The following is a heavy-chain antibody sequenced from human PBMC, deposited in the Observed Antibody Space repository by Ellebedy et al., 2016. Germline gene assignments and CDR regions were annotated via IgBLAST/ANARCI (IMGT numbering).Heavy chain of an antibody. CDR2: IYHSGST. D-gene: IGHD3-10*01. J-gene: IGHJ5*02. CDR3: ARGSAMVRGVILAFDP. Sequence: SETLSLTXAVSGGSIGSGGYSWSWIRQPPGKGLEWIGYIYHSGSTYYNPSLKSRVTISVDTSKNQFSLKLSSVTAADTAVYYCARGSAMVRGVILAFDPWGQGTLVTVSS. V-gene: IGHV4-30-2*01. CDR1: GGSIGSGGYS.